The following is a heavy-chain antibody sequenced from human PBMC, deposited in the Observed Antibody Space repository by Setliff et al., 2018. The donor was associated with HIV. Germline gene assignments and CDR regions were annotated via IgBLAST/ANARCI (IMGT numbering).Heavy chain of an antibody. Sequence: GESLKISCKGSGYNFANHYISWVRQKPGKGLEWMGKMDPSNSYTNYDPPFQGHVTMSADTSINTAYLHFNNLKASDSAIYYCARHGEEHPSSFFDPWGQGTLVTVSS. V-gene: IGHV5-10-1*01. J-gene: IGHJ5*02. D-gene: IGHD3-10*01. CDR2: MDPSNSYT. CDR1: GYNFANHY. CDR3: ARHGEEHPSSFFDP.